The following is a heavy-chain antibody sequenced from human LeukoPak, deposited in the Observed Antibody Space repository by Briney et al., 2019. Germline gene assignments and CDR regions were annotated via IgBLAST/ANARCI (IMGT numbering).Heavy chain of an antibody. Sequence: GGSLRLSCAASGFTFSSYSMNWVRQAPGRGLEWVSYISSSSSTIYYRDSVRGRSTISRDNAKNSLYLQMNSLRDEDTAVYYCARGMRYSSGWYYFDYWGQGTLVTVSS. D-gene: IGHD6-19*01. CDR2: ISSSSSTI. J-gene: IGHJ4*02. CDR1: GFTFSSYS. CDR3: ARGMRYSSGWYYFDY. V-gene: IGHV3-48*02.